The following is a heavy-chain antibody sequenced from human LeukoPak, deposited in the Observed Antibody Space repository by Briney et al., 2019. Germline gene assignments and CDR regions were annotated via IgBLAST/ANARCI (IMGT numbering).Heavy chain of an antibody. CDR1: GYSISSGYY. CDR2: IYHSGST. J-gene: IGHJ6*02. V-gene: IGHV4-38-2*02. Sequence: SETLSLTCTVSGYSISSGYYWGWIRQPPGKGLEWIGSIYHSGSTYYNPSLKSRVTISVDTFKNQFSLKLSSVTAADTAVYYCAREDYYDSSGYYGMDVWGQGTTVTVSS. CDR3: AREDYYDSSGYYGMDV. D-gene: IGHD3-22*01.